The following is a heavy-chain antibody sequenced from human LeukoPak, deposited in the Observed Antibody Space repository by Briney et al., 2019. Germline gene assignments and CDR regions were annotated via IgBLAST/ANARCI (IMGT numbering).Heavy chain of an antibody. CDR1: GFTFSSYE. J-gene: IGHJ6*02. V-gene: IGHV3-48*03. CDR3: ARDPVVGSGWSTYTLGMDV. Sequence: AGGSLRLSCAASGFTFSSYEMNWVRQAPGKGLEWVSYISSSGSTIYYADSVKGRFTISRDNAKNSLYLQMNSLRAEDTAVYYCARDPVVGSGWSTYTLGMDVWGQGTTVTVSS. D-gene: IGHD6-19*01. CDR2: ISSSGSTI.